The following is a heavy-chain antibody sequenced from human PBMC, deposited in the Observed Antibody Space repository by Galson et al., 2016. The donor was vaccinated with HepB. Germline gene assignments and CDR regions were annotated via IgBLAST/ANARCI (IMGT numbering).Heavy chain of an antibody. CDR3: ARDLSSRFDP. V-gene: IGHV1-69*13. D-gene: IGHD6-19*01. J-gene: IGHJ5*02. CDR2: IIPVFGKA. Sequence: SVKVSCKASGDTLTSFGISWVRQAPGQGLEWMGGIIPVFGKATYAQRFQGRVKMTAAESTNTVHMELSRLRSDDTAVYYCARDLSSRFDPWGQGTLVTVSS. CDR1: GDTLTSFG.